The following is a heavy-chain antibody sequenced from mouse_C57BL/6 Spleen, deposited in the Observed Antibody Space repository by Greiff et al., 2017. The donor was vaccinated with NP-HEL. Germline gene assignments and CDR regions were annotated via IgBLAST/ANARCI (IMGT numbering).Heavy chain of an antibody. CDR1: GFSLSTFGMG. CDR3: ARIPGIYSNYLYGYVDV. D-gene: IGHD2-5*01. J-gene: IGHJ1*03. CDR2: IWWDDDK. Sequence: QVQLKQSGPGILQPSQTLSLTRSFSGFSLSTFGMGVGWIRPPSGKGLEWLAHIWWDDDKYYNPALKSRPTISKETSKKQVFLKVADVDTADTATYYCARIPGIYSNYLYGYVDVWGTGTTVTVSS. V-gene: IGHV8-8*01.